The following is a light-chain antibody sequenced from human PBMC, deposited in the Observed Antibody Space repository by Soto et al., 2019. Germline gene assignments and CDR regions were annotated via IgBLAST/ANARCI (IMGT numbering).Light chain of an antibody. Sequence: EIVLTQSPGTLSLSPGERATLSCRASQSVYNNLAWYQQKPGKAPRLLIYGASTRATGIPARFSGSGSGTDFTLTISRLEPEDFAVYYCQQYGSSPWTFGQGTKV. CDR3: QQYGSSPWT. J-gene: IGKJ1*01. CDR2: GAS. V-gene: IGKV3-20*01. CDR1: QSVYNN.